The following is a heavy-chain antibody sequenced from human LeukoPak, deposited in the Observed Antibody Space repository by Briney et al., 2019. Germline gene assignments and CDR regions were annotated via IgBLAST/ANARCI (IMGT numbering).Heavy chain of an antibody. D-gene: IGHD6-19*01. J-gene: IGHJ5*02. Sequence: PGGSLRLSCAASGFTFSSYGMHWVRQAPGKGLEWVAVIWYDGSNKYYADSVKGRFTISRDNSKNTLYLQMNSLRAEDTAVYYCARGIDSSGWLSWFDPWGQGTLVTVSS. CDR2: IWYDGSNK. V-gene: IGHV3-33*01. CDR1: GFTFSSYG. CDR3: ARGIDSSGWLSWFDP.